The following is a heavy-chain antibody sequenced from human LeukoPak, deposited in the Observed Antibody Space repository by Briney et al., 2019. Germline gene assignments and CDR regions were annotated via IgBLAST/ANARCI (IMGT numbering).Heavy chain of an antibody. V-gene: IGHV3-30-3*01. CDR1: GFSFSGYA. CDR2: ISYDGSNY. J-gene: IGHJ4*02. D-gene: IGHD3-22*01. Sequence: GGSLRLSCIASGFSFSGYAMSWVRQAPGKGLEWVAVISYDGSNYYHADSVKGRFTISRDNSKNTLYLQMNSLRAEDTAVYSCARDVSGYYSFDYWGQGTLVTVSS. CDR3: ARDVSGYYSFDY.